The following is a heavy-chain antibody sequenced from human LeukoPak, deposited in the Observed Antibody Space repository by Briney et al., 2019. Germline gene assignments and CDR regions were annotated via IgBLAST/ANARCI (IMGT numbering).Heavy chain of an antibody. D-gene: IGHD2-2*01. J-gene: IGHJ4*02. CDR3: ARGYGAI. CDR1: GGSFSGHY. V-gene: IGHV4-34*01. CDR2: INHSGST. Sequence: SETLSLTCAVYGGSFSGHYWSWIRQPPGKGLEWIGEINHSGSTNYNPSLKSRVTISVDTSKNQFSLKLSSVTAADTAVYYCARGYGAIWGQGTLVTVSS.